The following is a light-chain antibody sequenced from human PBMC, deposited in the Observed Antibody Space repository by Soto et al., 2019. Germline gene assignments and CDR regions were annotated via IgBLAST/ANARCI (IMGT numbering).Light chain of an antibody. V-gene: IGLV2-14*01. CDR1: SSDVGAYNY. J-gene: IGLJ1*01. CDR2: EVR. Sequence: QSVLTQPASVSGSPGQSITISCNGSSSDVGAYNYVSWYQQSPGKAPKVIIFEVRKRPSGVSNRFSGSKSGDTASLTISGLQADDEADYYCSSYRSSTTFVFGTGTKVTVL. CDR3: SSYRSSTTFV.